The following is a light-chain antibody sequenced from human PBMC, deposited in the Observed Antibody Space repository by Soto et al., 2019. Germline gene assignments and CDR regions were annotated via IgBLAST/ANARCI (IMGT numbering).Light chain of an antibody. CDR1: RPNIGSNT. J-gene: IGLJ2*01. CDR2: SNN. V-gene: IGLV1-44*01. CDR3: AAWDDSLNGQVV. Sequence: QSVLTQPPSASGTPGQRVTISCSGSRPNIGSNTVNWYQQLPGTAPKLVMYSNNQRPSGVPDRFSGSKSGTSASLAISGLQSDDEADYYCAAWDDSLNGQVVFGGGTKLTVL.